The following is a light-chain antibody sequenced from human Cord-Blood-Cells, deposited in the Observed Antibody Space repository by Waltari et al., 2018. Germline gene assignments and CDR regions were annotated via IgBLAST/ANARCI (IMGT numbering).Light chain of an antibody. CDR1: SSAVGRYNL. V-gene: IGLV2-23*01. J-gene: IGLJ1*01. CDR3: CSYAGSSTYV. Sequence: QSALTQPASVSGSPGQSITIPCTGTSSAVGRYNLVPWYQQHPGKAPKLMIYEGSKRPSGVSNRVSGSKSGNTASLTISGLQAEDEADYYCCSYAGSSTYVFGTGTKVTVL. CDR2: EGS.